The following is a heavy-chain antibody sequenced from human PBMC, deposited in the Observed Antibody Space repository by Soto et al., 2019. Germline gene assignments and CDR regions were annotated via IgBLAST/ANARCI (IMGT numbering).Heavy chain of an antibody. Sequence: SETLSLTCTVSGGSISSSSYYWSWIRQPPGKGLEWIGYIYYSGSTNYNPSLKSRVTISVDTSKNQFSLKLSSVTAADTAVYYCARGGRWDGDYGEDYGLQYYYYYTDVWGKGTTVTVSS. D-gene: IGHD4-17*01. J-gene: IGHJ6*03. V-gene: IGHV4-61*01. CDR2: IYYSGST. CDR1: GGSISSSSYY. CDR3: ARGGRWDGDYGEDYGLQYYYYYTDV.